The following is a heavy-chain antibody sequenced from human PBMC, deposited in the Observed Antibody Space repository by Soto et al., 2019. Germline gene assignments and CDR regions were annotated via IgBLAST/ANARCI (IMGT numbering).Heavy chain of an antibody. CDR2: TYYRSKWYN. V-gene: IGHV6-1*01. CDR3: ARDRFSSSSPYYYYGMDV. Sequence: PSQTLSLTCAISGDSVSSNSADWNWIRQSPSRGLEWLGRTYYRSKWYNDYAVSVKSRITINPDTSKNQFSLQLNSVTPEDTAVYYCARDRFSSSSPYYYYGMDVWGQGTTVTVSS. CDR1: GDSVSSNSAD. D-gene: IGHD6-6*01. J-gene: IGHJ6*02.